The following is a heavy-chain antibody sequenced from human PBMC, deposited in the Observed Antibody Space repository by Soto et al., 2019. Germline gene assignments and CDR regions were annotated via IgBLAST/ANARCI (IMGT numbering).Heavy chain of an antibody. CDR3: ARQHSGSYMYDAFDM. CDR1: GGSISSYY. J-gene: IGHJ3*02. D-gene: IGHD1-26*01. V-gene: IGHV4-59*08. Sequence: QVQLQESGPGLVKPSETLSLTCTVSGGSISSYYWSWIRQPPGKGLEWIGYIYYSGSTNYNPSLKSRVTISLDTAKNQFSLKLNSVTAADTAVYHCARQHSGSYMYDAFDMWGQGTMVTVSS. CDR2: IYYSGST.